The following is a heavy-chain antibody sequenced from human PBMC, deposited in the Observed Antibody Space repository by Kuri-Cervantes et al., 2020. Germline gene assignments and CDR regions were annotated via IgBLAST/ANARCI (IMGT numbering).Heavy chain of an antibody. CDR3: AREGYDYVWGSYRYFDY. CDR1: GFIFNTYG. V-gene: IGHV3-30*02. J-gene: IGHJ4*02. CDR2: IWFDGSNK. D-gene: IGHD3-16*02. Sequence: GESLKISCAASGFIFNTYGIHWVRQAPGKGLEWVAIIWFDGSNKCYADSVKGRFTISRDNSKNTLYLQMNSLRAEDTAVYYCAREGYDYVWGSYRYFDYWGQGALVTVSS.